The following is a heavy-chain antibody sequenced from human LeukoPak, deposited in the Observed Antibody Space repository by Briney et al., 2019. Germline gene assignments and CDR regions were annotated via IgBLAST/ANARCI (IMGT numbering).Heavy chain of an antibody. Sequence: ASVKVSCKASGYTFTNFDINWVRQATGQGLEWMGWMNPKTGNTGSAQKLQGRVTITGNTSVSTAYMELSSLRSEDTAVYYCVRIDYSNAFDIWGQGTMVTVSS. J-gene: IGHJ3*02. CDR2: MNPKTGNT. V-gene: IGHV1-8*01. D-gene: IGHD4-11*01. CDR1: GYTFTNFD. CDR3: VRIDYSNAFDI.